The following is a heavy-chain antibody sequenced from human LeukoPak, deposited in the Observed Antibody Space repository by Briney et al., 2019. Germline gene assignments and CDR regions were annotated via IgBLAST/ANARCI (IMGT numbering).Heavy chain of an antibody. V-gene: IGHV4-34*01. CDR1: GGSLSANF. J-gene: IGHJ6*02. CDR2: ISHSGST. D-gene: IGHD3-9*01. Sequence: PSDTLSLTCSLYGGSLSANFWSCIREPPGKGLEWIGEISHSGSTNYSPSLKNRLTISVDTSKNQFSLRLSSVTAAETAVDYCARGHTLGGYYKQKYYYYGMDVWGQGTTVTVSS. CDR3: ARGHTLGGYYKQKYYYYGMDV.